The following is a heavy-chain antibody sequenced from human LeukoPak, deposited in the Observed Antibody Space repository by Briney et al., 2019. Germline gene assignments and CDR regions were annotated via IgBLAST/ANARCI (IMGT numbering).Heavy chain of an antibody. D-gene: IGHD5-12*01. J-gene: IGHJ3*02. CDR2: ISIYNGKT. V-gene: IGHV1-18*01. CDR3: ARAVATIIGAPEGENDAFDI. CDR1: GYTFSNYG. Sequence: ASVKVSCKASGYTFSNYGISWVRQAPGQGLEWVGWISIYNGKTNYAQKFQGRVTMTRNTSISTAYMELSSLRSEDTAVYYCARAVATIIGAPEGENDAFDIWGQGTMVTVSS.